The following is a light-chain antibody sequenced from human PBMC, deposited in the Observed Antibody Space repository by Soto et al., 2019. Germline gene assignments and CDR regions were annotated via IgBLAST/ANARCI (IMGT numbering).Light chain of an antibody. CDR2: AAS. J-gene: IGKJ1*01. V-gene: IGKV1-39*01. CDR3: QQSYSTPPT. CDR1: QMISNY. Sequence: DIQMTQSPSSLSASVGDRVTITCRASQMISNYLNWYQQRPGKAPKLLIFAASTLQSGVPSRFSGGGSGTDFSLTISSLQPEDFATYYGQQSYSTPPTVGQGDKVDIK.